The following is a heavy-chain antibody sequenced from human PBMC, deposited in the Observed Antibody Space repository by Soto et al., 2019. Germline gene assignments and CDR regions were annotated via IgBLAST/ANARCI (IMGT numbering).Heavy chain of an antibody. CDR3: ARTSYYDILTGYALGPYYYYYGMDV. CDR2: IIPIFGTA. CDR1: GGTFSSYA. D-gene: IGHD3-9*01. V-gene: IGHV1-69*01. J-gene: IGHJ6*02. Sequence: QVQLVQSGAEVKKPGSSVKVSCKASGGTFSSYAISWVRQAPGQGLEWMGGIIPIFGTANYAQKFQGRVTITADESTSTAYMELSSRRSEDTAVYYCARTSYYDILTGYALGPYYYYYGMDVWGQGTTVTVSS.